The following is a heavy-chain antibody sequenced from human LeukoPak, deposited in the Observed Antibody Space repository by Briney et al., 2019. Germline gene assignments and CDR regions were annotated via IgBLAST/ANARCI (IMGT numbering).Heavy chain of an antibody. D-gene: IGHD3-10*01. CDR2: ISYDGSNK. V-gene: IGHV3-30-3*01. J-gene: IGHJ5*02. CDR1: GFTFSSYA. Sequence: PGGSLRLSCAASGFTFSSYAMHWVRQAPGKGLEWVAVISYDGSNKYYADSVKGRFTISRDNSKNTLYLQMNSLRAEDTAVYYCARDPKILLWFGELSNWFDPWGQGTLVTVSS. CDR3: ARDPKILLWFGELSNWFDP.